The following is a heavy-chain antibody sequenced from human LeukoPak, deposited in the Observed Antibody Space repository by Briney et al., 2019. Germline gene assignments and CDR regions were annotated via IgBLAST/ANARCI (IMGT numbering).Heavy chain of an antibody. J-gene: IGHJ4*02. Sequence: GGSLRLSCAASGFTFDDYALHWVRQAPGKGLEWVSSISSSSSSIYYADSVKGRFTISRDNAKNSLYLQMNSLRAEDTAVYYCAKEKGSVLLWFGDYWGQGTLVTVSS. D-gene: IGHD3-10*01. CDR2: ISSSSSSI. CDR1: GFTFDDYA. V-gene: IGHV3-21*04. CDR3: AKEKGSVLLWFGDY.